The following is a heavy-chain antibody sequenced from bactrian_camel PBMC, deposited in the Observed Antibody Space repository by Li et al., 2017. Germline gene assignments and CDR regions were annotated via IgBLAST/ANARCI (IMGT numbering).Heavy chain of an antibody. V-gene: IGHV3S55*01. CDR3: AAGKDYLSAAAWNRARFYPN. D-gene: IGHD5*01. J-gene: IGHJ4*01. Sequence: VQLVESGGGSVQAGGSLRLSCTAPGTMFSSCGMGWYRQAPGQERELVASLSSDAYIYYHPSVMGRFTISRDNARNTLYLQMNSLTPEDSAMYYCAAGKDYLSAAAWNRARFYPNWGQGTQVTVS. CDR1: GTMFSSCG. CDR2: LSSDAYI.